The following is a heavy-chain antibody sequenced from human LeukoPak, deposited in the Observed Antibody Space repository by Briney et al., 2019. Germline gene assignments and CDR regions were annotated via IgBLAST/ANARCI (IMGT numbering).Heavy chain of an antibody. Sequence: ASVKVSCKASGYTFTGYYMHWVRQAPGQGLEWMGRINPNSGGTNYAQKLQGRVTMTTDTSTSTAYMELRSLRSDDTAVYYCARDQSPHMDGSSGWYVSSFDPWGQGTLVTVSS. CDR1: GYTFTGYY. CDR2: INPNSGGT. V-gene: IGHV1-2*06. J-gene: IGHJ5*02. CDR3: ARDQSPHMDGSSGWYVSSFDP. D-gene: IGHD6-19*01.